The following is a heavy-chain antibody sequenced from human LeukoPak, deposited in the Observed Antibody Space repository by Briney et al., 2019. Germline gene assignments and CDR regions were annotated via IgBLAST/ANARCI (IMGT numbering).Heavy chain of an antibody. CDR3: ATRPHGDSPYFDY. Sequence: KPGGSLRLSCAASGFIFSSYSMNWVRQAPGKGLEWVSSISSSSSYIYYADSVKGRFTISRDNAKNSLYLQMNSLRAEDTALYYCATRPHGDSPYFDYWGQGTLVTVSS. CDR1: GFIFSSYS. CDR2: ISSSSSYI. V-gene: IGHV3-21*01. D-gene: IGHD4-17*01. J-gene: IGHJ4*02.